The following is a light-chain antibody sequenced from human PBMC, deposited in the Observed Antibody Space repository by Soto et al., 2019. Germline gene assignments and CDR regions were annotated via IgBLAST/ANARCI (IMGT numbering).Light chain of an antibody. CDR1: SSNIGSHT. CDR2: NND. CDR3: GAWDDSLTTVL. J-gene: IGLJ3*02. V-gene: IGLV1-44*01. Sequence: QPVLTQPASASGTPGQSVTISCSGSSSNIGSHTVNWYQQLSGAAPKLLIHNNDEQPSGVPDRHSGSTSDISASLVLSGPQSAHEVDYCCGAWDDSLTTVLFGGGIKLTVL.